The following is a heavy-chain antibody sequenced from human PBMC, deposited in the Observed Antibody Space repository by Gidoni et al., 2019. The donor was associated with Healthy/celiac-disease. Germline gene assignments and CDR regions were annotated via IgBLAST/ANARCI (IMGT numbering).Heavy chain of an antibody. D-gene: IGHD3-16*01. CDR3: ARGVMLYYYYGMDV. CDR2: INHSGST. V-gene: IGHV4-34*01. Sequence: QVQLQQCGAGLSKPSETLSPTCAVYGGSFSGYYWSWIRQPPGKGVVWIGEINHSGSTNYNTSLKSRVTISVDTSKNKISQKLSSVTAADTAVYYCARGVMLYYYYGMDVWGQGTTVTVSS. CDR1: GGSFSGYY. J-gene: IGHJ6*02.